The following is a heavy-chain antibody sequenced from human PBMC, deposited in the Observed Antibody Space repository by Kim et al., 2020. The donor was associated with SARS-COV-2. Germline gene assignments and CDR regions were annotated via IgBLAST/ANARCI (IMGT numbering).Heavy chain of an antibody. V-gene: IGHV3-23*03. J-gene: IGHJ6*02. D-gene: IGHD2-2*01. CDR3: ARVGYQLPSYYFGMDV. Sequence: GGSLRLSCVASGFTFSSYGMSWVRQAPGKGLEWVSNVYAGYGSKYYADSVKGRFTISRDNSKNTVYLQMNSLRVEDTAVYFCARVGYQLPSYYFGMDVWGQGTTVTVSS. CDR1: GFTFSSYG. CDR2: VYAGYGSK.